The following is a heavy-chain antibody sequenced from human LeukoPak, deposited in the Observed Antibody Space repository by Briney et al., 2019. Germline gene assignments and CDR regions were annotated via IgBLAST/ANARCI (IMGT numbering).Heavy chain of an antibody. D-gene: IGHD6-13*01. CDR1: GFRFSSYW. CDR2: IKQYGSEK. Sequence: GGSLRLSCEASGFRFSSYWMSWVGQAPGKGLNWVATIKQYGSEKYYVDSVKGRFTISRDNAKKSLFLQMDSLRGEDTAVYYCARAAEISALDNWGQGTLVTVSS. J-gene: IGHJ4*02. CDR3: ARAAEISALDN. V-gene: IGHV3-7*05.